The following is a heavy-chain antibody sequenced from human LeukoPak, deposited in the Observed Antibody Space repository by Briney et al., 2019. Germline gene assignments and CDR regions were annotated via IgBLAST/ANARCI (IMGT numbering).Heavy chain of an antibody. CDR1: GYTFTGYY. CDR2: INPNSGGT. D-gene: IGHD3-10*01. J-gene: IGHJ5*02. Sequence: SVKVSCKASGYTFTGYYMHWVRQAPGQGLEWMGWINPNSGGTNYAQKFQGRVTMTRDTSISTAYMELSRLRSDDTAVYYCARPPPRYYYGSGSYYWFDPWGQGTLVTVSS. CDR3: ARPPPRYYYGSGSYYWFDP. V-gene: IGHV1-2*02.